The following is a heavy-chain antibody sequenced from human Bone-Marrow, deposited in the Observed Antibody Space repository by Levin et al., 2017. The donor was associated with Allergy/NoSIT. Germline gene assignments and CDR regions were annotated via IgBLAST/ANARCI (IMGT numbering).Heavy chain of an antibody. J-gene: IGHJ5*02. D-gene: IGHD2-15*01. Sequence: GESLKISCKASGYTFSGYYIHWVRQAPGQGLEWLGWINPSNGATKYAQKFQGRVTLTRDASIATAYMELTSLRSDDTALYYCARDPLGDYCSGGTCYWFDPWGQGTLVTVSS. V-gene: IGHV1-2*02. CDR3: ARDPLGDYCSGGTCYWFDP. CDR2: INPSNGAT. CDR1: GYTFSGYY.